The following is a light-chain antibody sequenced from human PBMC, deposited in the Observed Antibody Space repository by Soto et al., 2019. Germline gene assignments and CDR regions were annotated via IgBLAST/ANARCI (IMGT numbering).Light chain of an antibody. CDR1: SSDVGAYNL. CDR3: SSYTNTSTLV. J-gene: IGLJ3*02. V-gene: IGLV2-14*02. CDR2: DVS. Sequence: QSALTQPASVSGSPGQSITNSCTGTSSDVGAYNLVSWYQQHPGRAPKLFIFDVSDRPSGVSDRFSGSKSGNTASLTISGLQAEDEASYYCSSYTNTSTLVFGGGTKVTVL.